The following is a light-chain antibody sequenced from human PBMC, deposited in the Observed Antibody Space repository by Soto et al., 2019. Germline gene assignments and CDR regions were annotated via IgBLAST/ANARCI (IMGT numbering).Light chain of an antibody. CDR2: GSS. J-gene: IGKJ2*01. Sequence: EVVLTQSPGTLSLSPGERATLSCRASQSVSNNYFAWYQQNPGQAPMLLIFGSSDRATGVTARFSGSGSGRDFTLTNSRLEHDDFDVYYCPHYGSSPPYTVGQGTMLEIK. CDR1: QSVSNNY. CDR3: PHYGSSPPYT. V-gene: IGKV3-20*01.